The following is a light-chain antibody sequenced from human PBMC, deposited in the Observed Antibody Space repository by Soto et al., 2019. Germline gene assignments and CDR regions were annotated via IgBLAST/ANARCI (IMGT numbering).Light chain of an antibody. J-gene: IGKJ4*01. CDR2: WAS. Sequence: DIVMPQSPDSLAVSLGERATMHCKSSQTVFYGINKKNYLAWYQHKPGQPPKLLIYWASTRESGVPDRFSGSGSGTDFTLTINSLQAEDVAVYYCQQSYSPPLTFGGGTKVEIK. V-gene: IGKV4-1*01. CDR1: QTVFYGINKKNY. CDR3: QQSYSPPLT.